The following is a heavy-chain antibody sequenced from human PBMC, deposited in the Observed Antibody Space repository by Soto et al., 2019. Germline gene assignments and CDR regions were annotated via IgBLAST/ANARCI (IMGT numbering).Heavy chain of an antibody. CDR3: ARHTFSSFAYYGMDV. CDR2: IYPGDSDT. Sequence: GESLKISCKGSGYSFTSYWSGSVRQIPGKGLEWMGIIYPGDSDTRYSPSFQGQVTISADKSISTAYLQWSSLKASDTAMYYCARHTFSSFAYYGMDVWGPATTVTVSS. D-gene: IGHD6-6*01. V-gene: IGHV5-51*01. CDR1: GYSFTSYW. J-gene: IGHJ6*02.